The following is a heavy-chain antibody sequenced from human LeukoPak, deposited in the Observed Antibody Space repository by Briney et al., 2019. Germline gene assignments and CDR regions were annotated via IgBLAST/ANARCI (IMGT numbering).Heavy chain of an antibody. D-gene: IGHD3-16*01. CDR3: ATYKYDYVWGNQHFDY. CDR2: NSGNT. CDR1: GVSISSSNSY. V-gene: IGHV4-39*07. Sequence: SETLSLTCTVSGVSISSSNSYWGWIRQPPGKGLEWIGSNSGNTYYNASLKSQVSISIDTSKNQFSLRLTSVTAADTAVYYCATYKYDYVWGNQHFDYWGQGTLVAVSS. J-gene: IGHJ4*02.